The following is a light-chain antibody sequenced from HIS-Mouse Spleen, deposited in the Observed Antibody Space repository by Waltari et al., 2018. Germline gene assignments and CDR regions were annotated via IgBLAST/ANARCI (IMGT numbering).Light chain of an antibody. CDR3: QQYDNLPLT. CDR1: QDISNY. V-gene: IGKV1-33*01. J-gene: IGKJ4*01. CDR2: DES. Sequence: DIQMTQSPSSLSASVGDRVTITCQASQDISNYLNWYQQKPGKAPKLLIYDESNLETGVPSRCSGSGSATDFTFTISSLQPEDIATYYCQQYDNLPLTFGGGTK.